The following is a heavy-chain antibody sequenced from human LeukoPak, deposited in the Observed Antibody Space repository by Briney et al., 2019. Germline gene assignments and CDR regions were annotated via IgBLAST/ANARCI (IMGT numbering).Heavy chain of an antibody. Sequence: PGGSLRLSCAASGLTFSRYGMHWVRQAPGKGLEWVAFIRFDGSKKYYADSVKGRFTISRDNAKNSLYLQMNSLRAEDTALYYCATNGGGDSGYGNFDYWGQGTLVTVSS. CDR3: ATNGGGDSGYGNFDY. CDR1: GLTFSRYG. V-gene: IGHV3-30*02. CDR2: IRFDGSKK. D-gene: IGHD5-12*01. J-gene: IGHJ4*02.